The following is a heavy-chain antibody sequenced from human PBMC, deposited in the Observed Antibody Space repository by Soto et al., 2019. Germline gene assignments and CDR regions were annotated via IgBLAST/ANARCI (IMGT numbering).Heavy chain of an antibody. J-gene: IGHJ6*02. CDR3: AKDSDPVSTSSGDV. D-gene: IGHD6-25*01. CDR2: ISGSGGST. V-gene: IGHV3-23*01. CDR1: GFTFYNFA. Sequence: GGSLRLSCAASGFTFYNFAMSWVRQAPGKGLEWVSGISGSGGSTYYADSVKGRFTISRDNSKNTLYLQMNSLRAEDTAVYYCAKDSDPVSTSSGDVWGQGTTVTVSS.